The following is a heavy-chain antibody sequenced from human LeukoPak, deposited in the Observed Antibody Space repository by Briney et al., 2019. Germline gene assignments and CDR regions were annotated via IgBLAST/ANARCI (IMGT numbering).Heavy chain of an antibody. D-gene: IGHD6-19*01. CDR1: GYTFASYA. CDR2: INTNTGNP. V-gene: IGHV7-4-1*02. CDR3: AAAFGYSSGKDYYYYGMDV. J-gene: IGHJ6*02. Sequence: ASVKVSCKASGYTFASYAMHWVRQAPGQGLEWMGWINTNTGNPTYAQGFTGRFVFSLDTSVSTAYLQISSLKAEDTAVYYCAAAFGYSSGKDYYYYGMDVWGQGTTVTVSS.